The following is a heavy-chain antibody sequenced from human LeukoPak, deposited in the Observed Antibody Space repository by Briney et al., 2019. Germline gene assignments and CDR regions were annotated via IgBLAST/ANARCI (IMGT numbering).Heavy chain of an antibody. D-gene: IGHD6-13*01. J-gene: IGHJ4*02. V-gene: IGHV5-51*01. CDR1: GYSFTSYW. CDR2: IYPGDSDT. CDR3: ARSDSSSWYWSIDY. Sequence: GESLQISCKGSGYSFTSYWIGWVRQMPGKGLEWMGIIYPGDSDTRYSPSFQGQVTISADKSISTTYLQWSSLKASDTAMYYCARSDSSSWYWSIDYWGQGTLVTVSS.